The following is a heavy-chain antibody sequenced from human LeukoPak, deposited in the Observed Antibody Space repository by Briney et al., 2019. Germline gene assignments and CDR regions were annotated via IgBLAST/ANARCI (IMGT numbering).Heavy chain of an antibody. CDR3: SRGIDGYDSIVDY. V-gene: IGHV3-33*01. CDR2: LWYDGSNK. Sequence: GGSLRLSCAASGFTFSSYAMHWVRQAPGKGLEWVAVLWYDGSNKYYADSVKGRFTISRDNSKNALYLQMNSLRVEDTAVYYCSRGIDGYDSIVDYWGQGTLVTVSS. CDR1: GFTFSSYA. D-gene: IGHD5-24*01. J-gene: IGHJ4*02.